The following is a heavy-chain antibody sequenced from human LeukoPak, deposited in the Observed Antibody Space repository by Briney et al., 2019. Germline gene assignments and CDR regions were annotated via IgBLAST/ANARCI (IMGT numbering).Heavy chain of an antibody. CDR1: GFTLSDYG. V-gene: IGHV3-73*01. CDR3: TRLYDSSGYDDDAFDI. Sequence: GGSLRLSCAASGFTLSDYGIHWVRQASGKGLEWVGRIRSKANSYATAYAASVKGRFTISRDDSKNTAYLQMNSLKTEDTAVYYCTRLYDSSGYDDDAFDIWGQGTMVTVSS. CDR2: IRSKANSYAT. D-gene: IGHD3-22*01. J-gene: IGHJ3*02.